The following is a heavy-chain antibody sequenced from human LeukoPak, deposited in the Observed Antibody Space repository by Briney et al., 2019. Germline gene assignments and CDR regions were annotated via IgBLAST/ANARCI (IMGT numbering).Heavy chain of an antibody. CDR2: IGSSGTYI. CDR3: AKDLHYGSADY. Sequence: GGSLRLSCKTSGFAFSTYSMNWVRQAPGKGLEWVSSIGSSGTYIYYAESVKGRFTISRDNAKNALYLQMNSLRAEDTAVYYCAKDLHYGSADYWGQGTLVTVSS. V-gene: IGHV3-21*01. J-gene: IGHJ4*02. D-gene: IGHD3-10*01. CDR1: GFAFSTYS.